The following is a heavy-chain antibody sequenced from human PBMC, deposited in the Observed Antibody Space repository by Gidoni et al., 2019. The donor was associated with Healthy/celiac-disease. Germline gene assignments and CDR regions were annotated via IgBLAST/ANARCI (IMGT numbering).Heavy chain of an antibody. CDR2: INHSGST. CDR3: ASSPREPEPAVRRNWFDP. Sequence: QVQLQQWGAGLLQPSETLSLTCAVYGGSFSGYYWSWIRQPPGKGLEWIGEINHSGSTNYNPSLKSRVTISVDTSKNQFSLKLSSVTAADTAVYYCASSPREPEPAVRRNWFDPWGQGTLVTVSS. V-gene: IGHV4-34*01. CDR1: GGSFSGYY. J-gene: IGHJ5*02. D-gene: IGHD2-2*01.